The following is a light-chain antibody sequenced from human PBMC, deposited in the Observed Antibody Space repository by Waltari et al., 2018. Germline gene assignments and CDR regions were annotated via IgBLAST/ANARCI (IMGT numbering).Light chain of an antibody. J-gene: IGLJ2*01. V-gene: IGLV1-51*01. Sequence: QSVLTQPPSVSAAPGQKVTISCSGSSSHIGHYFVSWYHQLPGAAPKPLIYDNNKRPSGIPDRFSASKSGTSATLDITGLQIGDEADYYCATWDNSLTDVVFGGGTKLTVL. CDR3: ATWDNSLTDVV. CDR1: SSHIGHYF. CDR2: DNN.